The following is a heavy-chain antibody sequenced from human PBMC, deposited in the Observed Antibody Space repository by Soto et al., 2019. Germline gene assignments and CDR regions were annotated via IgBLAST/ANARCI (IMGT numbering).Heavy chain of an antibody. CDR3: AREITIFGVANNWFDP. CDR1: GGSFSGYY. J-gene: IGHJ5*02. CDR2: IYYSGST. V-gene: IGHV4-34*09. Sequence: SETLSLTCAVYGGSFSGYYWSWIRQPPGKGLEWIGYIYYSGSTYYNPSLKSRVTISVDTSKNQFSLKLSSVTAADTAVYYCAREITIFGVANNWFDPWGQGTLVTVSS. D-gene: IGHD3-3*01.